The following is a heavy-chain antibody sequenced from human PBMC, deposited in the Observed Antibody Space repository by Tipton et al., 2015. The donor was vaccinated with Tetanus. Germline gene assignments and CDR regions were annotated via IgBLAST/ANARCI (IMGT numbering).Heavy chain of an antibody. D-gene: IGHD6-19*01. Sequence: TLSLTCTVSGGSISSGGYYWSWIRQHSGKGLEWIGYIYYSGSTYYNPSLKSRVTISVDTSKNQFSLKLSSVTAADTAVYYCASSGYSSGGGREDFDYWGQGTLVTVSS. J-gene: IGHJ4*02. V-gene: IGHV4-31*03. CDR1: GGSISSGGYY. CDR3: ASSGYSSGGGREDFDY. CDR2: IYYSGST.